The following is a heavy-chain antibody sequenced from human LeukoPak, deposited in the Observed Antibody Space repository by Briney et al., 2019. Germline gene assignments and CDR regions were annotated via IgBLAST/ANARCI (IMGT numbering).Heavy chain of an antibody. CDR1: GFTLNIYW. J-gene: IGHJ4*02. Sequence: GGSLRLSCAAPGFTLNIYWMSWVRQAPGKGLEREANINQDGNEKYYVDSVKGRFTISRDNAKNSMYLQMNSLRAEDTAVYYCARDKSYGDSEDYWGQGTLVTVSS. CDR2: INQDGNEK. CDR3: ARDKSYGDSEDY. D-gene: IGHD4-17*01. V-gene: IGHV3-7*05.